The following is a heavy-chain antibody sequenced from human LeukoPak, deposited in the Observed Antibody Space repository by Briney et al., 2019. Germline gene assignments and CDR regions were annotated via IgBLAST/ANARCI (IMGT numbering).Heavy chain of an antibody. V-gene: IGHV3-7*01. Sequence: GGSLRLSCAASGFPFNTYWMSWVRQAPGKGLEWVANIKQDGSEKYYVDSVKGRFTISRDNARNSLYLQMNSLRAEDTAVYYCAKERSTDMGWFGELFEWGQGTLVTVSS. CDR2: IKQDGSEK. D-gene: IGHD3-10*01. J-gene: IGHJ4*02. CDR3: AKERSTDMGWFGELFE. CDR1: GFPFNTYW.